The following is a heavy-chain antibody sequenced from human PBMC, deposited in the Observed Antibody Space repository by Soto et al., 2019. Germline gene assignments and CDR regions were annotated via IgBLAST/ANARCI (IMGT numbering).Heavy chain of an antibody. J-gene: IGHJ4*02. Sequence: SQTLSLTCGISGDSVSSNSASWNWIRQSPSRGLEWLGRTYYRSRWYDDYAVSVKSRITITPDTSKNQFSLQLNSVTPEDTAVYYCTRGGGGSSVGRFEYWGQGTQVTVSS. CDR1: GDSVSSNSAS. D-gene: IGHD6-25*01. CDR3: TRGGGGSSVGRFEY. V-gene: IGHV6-1*01. CDR2: TYYRSRWYD.